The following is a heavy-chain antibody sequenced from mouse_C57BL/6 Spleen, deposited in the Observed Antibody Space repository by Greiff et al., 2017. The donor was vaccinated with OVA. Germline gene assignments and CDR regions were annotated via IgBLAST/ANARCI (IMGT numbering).Heavy chain of an antibody. CDR1: GFTFSSYA. D-gene: IGHD2-4*01. V-gene: IGHV5-4*03. Sequence: EVKLVESGGGLVKPGGSLKLSCAASGFTFSSYAMSWVRQTPEKRLEWVATISDGGSYTYYPDNVKGRFTLSRDNAKNNLYLQMSYLQSEDTAMYYWARAYDYGTWFADWGQGTLVTVSA. J-gene: IGHJ3*01. CDR3: ARAYDYGTWFAD. CDR2: ISDGGSYT.